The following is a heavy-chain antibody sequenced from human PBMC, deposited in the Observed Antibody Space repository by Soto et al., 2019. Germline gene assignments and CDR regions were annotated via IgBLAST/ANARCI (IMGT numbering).Heavy chain of an antibody. D-gene: IGHD4-4*01. Sequence: EGSLILCCAASGGRFSGYWMSWVRQAPGKGPEWVANIKEDGTEQHYVDSVKGRFTISRDNSENSLFLQMNNLRAEDSAIYYCAITTSTVSYWFDPWGPGTQVTVSS. CDR3: AITTSTVSYWFDP. CDR2: IKEDGTEQ. J-gene: IGHJ5*02. V-gene: IGHV3-7*03. CDR1: GGRFSGYW.